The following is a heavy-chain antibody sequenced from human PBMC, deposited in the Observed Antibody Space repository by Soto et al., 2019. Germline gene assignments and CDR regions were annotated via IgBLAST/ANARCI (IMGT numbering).Heavy chain of an antibody. J-gene: IGHJ4*02. Sequence: SETLSLTCTVSGGSISSSSCYWGWIRQPPGKGLEWIGSIYYSGSTYYNPSLKSRVTISVDTSKNQFSLKLSSVTAADTAVYYCARPGSGSYYHFDYWGQGTLVTVSS. CDR3: ARPGSGSYYHFDY. V-gene: IGHV4-39*01. CDR2: IYYSGST. D-gene: IGHD3-10*01. CDR1: GGSISSSSCY.